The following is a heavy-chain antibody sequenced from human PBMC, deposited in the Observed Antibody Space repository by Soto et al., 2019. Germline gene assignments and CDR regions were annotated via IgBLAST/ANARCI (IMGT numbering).Heavy chain of an antibody. V-gene: IGHV4-59*11. CDR1: GGSMSSHD. Sequence: SETLSLTCTVSGGSMSSHDWTWLRQPPGKGLEWIGYISYSGSSYYNPSLKSRVTISADTSRNQFSLRLTSVIAADTAVYFCARADPDASVGFWGQGTLVTVSS. D-gene: IGHD3-16*01. CDR3: ARADPDASVGF. J-gene: IGHJ4*02. CDR2: ISYSGSS.